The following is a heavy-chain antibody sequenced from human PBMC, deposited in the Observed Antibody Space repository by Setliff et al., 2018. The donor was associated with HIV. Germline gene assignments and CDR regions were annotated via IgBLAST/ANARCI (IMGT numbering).Heavy chain of an antibody. V-gene: IGHV1-69*05. J-gene: IGHJ4*02. Sequence: GASVKVSCKASGGTFSSYAISWVRQAPGQGLEWMGGIIPIFGTANYAQKFQGRVTITTDESTSTAYMELSSLRSEDTAVYYCARDGYYDSSGYYTYFDYWGQGTLVTVSS. CDR1: GGTFSSYA. D-gene: IGHD3-22*01. CDR3: ARDGYYDSSGYYTYFDY. CDR2: IIPIFGTA.